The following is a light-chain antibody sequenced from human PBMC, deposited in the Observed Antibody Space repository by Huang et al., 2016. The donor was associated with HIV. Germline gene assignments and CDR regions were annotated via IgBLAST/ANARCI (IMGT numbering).Light chain of an antibody. Sequence: DIVMTQSPDSLAVSLGERATINCKSNRTLLYSSNSQNYLSWYKQRPGQPPNLLIYWAATRESGVPDRCSGSGSGTDFTLTITSLQAEDVAIYYCQQYYSLPLTFGGGTKVEIK. V-gene: IGKV4-1*01. CDR1: RTLLYSSNSQNY. J-gene: IGKJ4*01. CDR3: QQYYSLPLT. CDR2: WAA.